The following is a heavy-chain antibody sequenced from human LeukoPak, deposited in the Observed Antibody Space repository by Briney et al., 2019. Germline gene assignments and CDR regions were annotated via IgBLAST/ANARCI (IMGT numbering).Heavy chain of an antibody. J-gene: IGHJ4*02. D-gene: IGHD3-10*01. Sequence: PGGSLRLSCAASGFTFSDYYMTWIRQAPGKGLEWVSYITSSATTYYADSVKGGFTISRDNTKTSLYLQMNSLRAEDTAVYYCARDGGDYGSGSYYAYWGQGTLVTVSS. CDR2: ITSSATT. CDR3: ARDGGDYGSGSYYAY. CDR1: GFTFSDYY. V-gene: IGHV3-11*04.